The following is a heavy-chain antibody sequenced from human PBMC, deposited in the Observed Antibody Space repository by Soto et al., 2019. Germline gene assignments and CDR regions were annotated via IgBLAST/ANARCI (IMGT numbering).Heavy chain of an antibody. CDR2: ISSSSSYI. J-gene: IGHJ6*02. Sequence: PGGSLRLSCAASGFTFSSYSMNWVRQAPGKGLEWVSSISSSSSYIYYADSVKGRFTISRDNAKNTLYLQMNSLRAEDTAVYYCAKGYYDFWSGYRLQTYGGMDVWGQGTTVTVSS. D-gene: IGHD3-3*01. V-gene: IGHV3-21*04. CDR1: GFTFSSYS. CDR3: AKGYYDFWSGYRLQTYGGMDV.